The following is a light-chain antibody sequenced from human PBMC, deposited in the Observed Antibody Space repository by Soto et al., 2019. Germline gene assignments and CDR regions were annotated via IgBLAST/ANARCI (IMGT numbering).Light chain of an antibody. CDR2: DVS. CDR1: SSDVGGYNY. CDR3: CSYAASYTWV. Sequence: QSALTQPRSVSGSPRQSVTISCTGTSSDVGGYNYVSWYQQHPGKAPKVMIYDVSKRPSGVPDRFSGSKSGNTASLTISGLQAEDEADYYCCSYAASYTWVFGGGTKLTVL. J-gene: IGLJ3*02. V-gene: IGLV2-11*01.